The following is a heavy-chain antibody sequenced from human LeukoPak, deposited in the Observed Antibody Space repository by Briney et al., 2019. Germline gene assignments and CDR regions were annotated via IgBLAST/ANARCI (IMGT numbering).Heavy chain of an antibody. V-gene: IGHV3-9*01. CDR1: GFTFDDYA. D-gene: IGHD4-23*01. J-gene: IGHJ4*02. Sequence: RSGGSLRLSCAASGFTFDDYAMHWVRQAPGKGLEWVSGISWNSGSIGYADSVKGRFTISRDNAKNSLYLQMNSLRAEDTALYYCAKGGDFGGNSYYFDYWGQGTLVTVSS. CDR2: ISWNSGSI. CDR3: AKGGDFGGNSYYFDY.